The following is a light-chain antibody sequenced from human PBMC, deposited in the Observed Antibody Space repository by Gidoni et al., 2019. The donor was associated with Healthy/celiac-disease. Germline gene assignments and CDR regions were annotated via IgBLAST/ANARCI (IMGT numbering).Light chain of an antibody. CDR3: QQYYSTPQT. CDR2: WAS. Sequence: DIVMIHSPDSLAVSLGERATINCKSSQSVLYSSNNKNYLAWYQQKPGQPPKLLIYWASTRESGVPDRFSGSGSGTDFTLTSSNLQAEDVAVYYCQQYYSTPQTFGQGTKVEIK. V-gene: IGKV4-1*01. J-gene: IGKJ1*01. CDR1: QSVLYSSNNKNY.